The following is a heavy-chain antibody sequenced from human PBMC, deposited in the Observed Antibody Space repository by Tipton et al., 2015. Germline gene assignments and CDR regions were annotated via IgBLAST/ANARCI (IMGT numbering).Heavy chain of an antibody. CDR3: ARDFGYCSGGSCYNPSYSDY. Sequence: TLSLTCTVSGDSLSTYYWSWIRQSPGRGLEWIGYIYYSGSTNYNPSLKSRVTISVDTSKDQFSLRLTSVTAADTAMYYCARDFGYCSGGSCYNPSYSDYWGQGSLVIVSS. CDR2: IYYSGST. J-gene: IGHJ4*02. CDR1: GDSLSTYY. D-gene: IGHD2-15*01. V-gene: IGHV4-59*12.